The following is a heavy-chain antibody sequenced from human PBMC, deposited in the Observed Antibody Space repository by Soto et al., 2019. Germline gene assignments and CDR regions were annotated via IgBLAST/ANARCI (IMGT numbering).Heavy chain of an antibody. CDR1: GFTFGAFA. J-gene: IGHJ4*02. V-gene: IGHV3-48*02. CDR3: VRGGGVGTTWGYY. CDR2: ISSDETIV. D-gene: IGHD1-26*01. Sequence: GGSLRLSCVASGFTFGAFAMTWVRQAPGKGLECVSYISSDETIVNYADSVKGRFTTSRDSAKNSLFLQMNSLRDEDTAVYYCVRGGGVGTTWGYYWGQGAQVTVSS.